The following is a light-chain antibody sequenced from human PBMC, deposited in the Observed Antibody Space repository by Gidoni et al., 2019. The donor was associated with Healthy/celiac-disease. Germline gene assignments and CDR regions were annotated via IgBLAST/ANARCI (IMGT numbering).Light chain of an antibody. J-gene: IGKJ2*01. CDR2: KAS. V-gene: IGKV1-5*03. CDR1: QSISSW. CDR3: QQYNSYRYT. Sequence: DIQMTQSPSTLSASLGDRVIITCRATQSISSWLAWYQQKPGKAPKLLIYKASSLESGVPSRFSGSVSGTEFTLTISSLQPDDFATSYCQQYNSYRYTFGQGTKLEIK.